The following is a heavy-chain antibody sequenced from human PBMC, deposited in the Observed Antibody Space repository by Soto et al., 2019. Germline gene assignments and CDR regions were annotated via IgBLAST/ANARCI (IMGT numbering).Heavy chain of an antibody. J-gene: IGHJ4*02. CDR3: ASDVFRVWQPAPYYFDY. D-gene: IGHD6-6*01. Sequence: EVQLVESGGGLVKPGGSLRLSCAASGFTFSSYSMNWVRQAPGKGLEWVSSISSSSSYIYYADSVKGRFTISRDNAKNSLYLQMNSLRAEDTAVYYCASDVFRVWQPAPYYFDYWGQGTLVTVSS. V-gene: IGHV3-21*01. CDR1: GFTFSSYS. CDR2: ISSSSSYI.